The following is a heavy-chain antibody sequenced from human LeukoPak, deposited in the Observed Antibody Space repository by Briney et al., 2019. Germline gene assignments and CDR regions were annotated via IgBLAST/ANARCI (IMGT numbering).Heavy chain of an antibody. Sequence: GGPLRLSSAASAFLVYSNHVHGHRQAPGKGLVWVSRINSDGSSTSYADSVKGRFTISRDNAKNTLYLQMNSLRAEDTAVYYCARDRGDSCCDYWGQGTLVTVSS. CDR3: ARDRGDSCCDY. CDR2: INSDGSST. D-gene: IGHD2-21*02. V-gene: IGHV3-74*01. CDR1: AFLVYSNH. J-gene: IGHJ4*02.